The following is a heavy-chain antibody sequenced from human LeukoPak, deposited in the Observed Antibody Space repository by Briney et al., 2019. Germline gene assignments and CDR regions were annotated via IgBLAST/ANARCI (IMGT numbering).Heavy chain of an antibody. V-gene: IGHV4-59*08. CDR1: GGSISSYY. J-gene: IGHJ1*01. Sequence: TSETLSLTCTVSGGSISSYYWSWIRQPPGKGLEWIGYIYYSGSTNYNPSLKSRVTISVDTSKNQYSLKLSSVTAADTAVYYCARHRYCSTTSCPVYFQHWGQGTLVTVSS. CDR3: ARHRYCSTTSCPVYFQH. CDR2: IYYSGST. D-gene: IGHD2-2*01.